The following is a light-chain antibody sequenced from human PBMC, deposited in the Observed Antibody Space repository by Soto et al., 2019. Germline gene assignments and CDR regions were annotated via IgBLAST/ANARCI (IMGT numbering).Light chain of an antibody. CDR3: QQYGSSPRT. CDR2: GAS. J-gene: IGKJ1*01. V-gene: IGKV3-20*01. Sequence: EIVLTQSLGTLSLSAGEGTTLSCGASQTVSSNYLAWYQQRPGQAPRLLIYGASSRATGIPDRFSGSGSGTDFTLTISRLEPEDFAVYYCQQYGSSPRTFGQGTKVDI. CDR1: QTVSSNY.